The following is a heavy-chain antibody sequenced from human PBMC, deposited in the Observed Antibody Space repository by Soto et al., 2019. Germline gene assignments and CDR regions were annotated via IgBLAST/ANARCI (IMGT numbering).Heavy chain of an antibody. J-gene: IGHJ3*02. CDR2: ISSSSSYT. V-gene: IGHV3-11*05. Sequence: GGSLRLSCAASGFTFSDYYMSWIRQAPGKGLEWVSYISSSSSYTNYADSVKGRFTISRDNAKNSLYLQMNSLRAEDTAVYYCARDFGNGGSGYYIGAFDIWGQGTMVTVSS. CDR3: ARDFGNGGSGYYIGAFDI. D-gene: IGHD3-3*01. CDR1: GFTFSDYY.